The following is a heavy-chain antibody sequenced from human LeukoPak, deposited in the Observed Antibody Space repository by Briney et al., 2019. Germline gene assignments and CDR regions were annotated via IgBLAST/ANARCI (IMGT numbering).Heavy chain of an antibody. CDR3: ARDHYNKTWYKY. V-gene: IGHV4-39*02. CDR2: MDYSGTT. J-gene: IGHJ4*02. CDR1: GDSISSSGRFY. D-gene: IGHD1-1*01. Sequence: PSETLSLTCTVSGDSISSSGRFYWGWLRQTPGKGLEWIGGMDYSGTTDYNPSPKSRVTLSVDTSKGQFSLKLTSVTAADTALYYCARDHYNKTWYKYWGQGTLVTVSS.